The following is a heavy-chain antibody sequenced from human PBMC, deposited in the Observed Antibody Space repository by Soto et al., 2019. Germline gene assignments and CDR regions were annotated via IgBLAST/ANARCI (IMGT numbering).Heavy chain of an antibody. V-gene: IGHV3-23*01. Sequence: GGSLRLSCAASGFTFSSYAMSWVRQAPGKGLEWVSAISGSGGSTYYADSVKGRFTISRDNSKNTLYLQMNSLRAEDTAVYYCAKIKQQQLVKGHYYYGMDVWGQGTTVTVSS. CDR1: GFTFSSYA. CDR3: AKIKQQQLVKGHYYYGMDV. D-gene: IGHD6-13*01. J-gene: IGHJ6*02. CDR2: ISGSGGST.